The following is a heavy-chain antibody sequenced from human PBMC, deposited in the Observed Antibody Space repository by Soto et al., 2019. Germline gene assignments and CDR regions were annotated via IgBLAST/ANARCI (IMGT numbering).Heavy chain of an antibody. CDR3: ARRLGGGFDF. CDR2: VHYTGTT. V-gene: IGHV4-59*02. CDR1: GGSVNSYF. J-gene: IGHJ4*02. Sequence: HVQLHESGPGLVKPSETLSLICTVSGGSVNSYFWSWIRQPPGKRLEWIGHVHYTGTTSYNPSLESRVNISIDTSRNQFYLNLKSMTAADTALYYCARRLGGGFDFWGQGTLVTVSS. D-gene: IGHD3-16*01.